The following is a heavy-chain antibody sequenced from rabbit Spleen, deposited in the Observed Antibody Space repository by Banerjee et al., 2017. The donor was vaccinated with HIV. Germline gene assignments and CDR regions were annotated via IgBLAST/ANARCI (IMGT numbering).Heavy chain of an antibody. CDR2: IDPIFGGT. Sequence: QEQLVESGGGLVQPGGSLKLPCKASEFDFSSYGMSWVRQAPGKGLEWIGYIDPIFGGTYYASWVNGRFTISSHNAQNTLFLQLNSLTAADTATYFCAREDVGGSVSLWGPGTLVTVS. CDR3: AREDVGGSVSL. D-gene: IGHD1-1*01. J-gene: IGHJ4*01. CDR1: EFDFSSYG. V-gene: IGHV1S47*01.